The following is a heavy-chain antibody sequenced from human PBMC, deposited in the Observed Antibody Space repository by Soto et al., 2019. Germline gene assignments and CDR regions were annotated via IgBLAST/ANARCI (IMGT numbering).Heavy chain of an antibody. V-gene: IGHV3-11*06. CDR1: GFTFSDHY. Sequence: GGALRVSGADSGFTFSDHYMSWIRQAPGKGLEWIGYSSNSGSFTRYADSVKGRFSISRDNAKNSLYLQINSLRGDDTAIYYCVRSGDNYNLLDYWGQGTPVTALL. D-gene: IGHD1-1*01. J-gene: IGHJ4*02. CDR2: SSNSGSFT. CDR3: VRSGDNYNLLDY.